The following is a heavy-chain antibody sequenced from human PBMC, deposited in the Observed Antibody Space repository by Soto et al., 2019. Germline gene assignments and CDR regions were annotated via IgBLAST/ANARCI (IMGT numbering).Heavy chain of an antibody. CDR3: ARALCCGGSCYRKADYYYYYGMDV. CDR1: GYTFTSYA. CDR2: IIPIFGTA. Sequence: ASVKVSCKASGYTFTSYAISWVRQAPGQGLEWMGGIIPIFGTANYAQKFQGRVAITADESTSTAYMELSSLRSEDTAVYYCARALCCGGSCYRKADYYYYYGMDVWGQGTTVTVSS. J-gene: IGHJ6*02. D-gene: IGHD2-15*01. V-gene: IGHV1-69*13.